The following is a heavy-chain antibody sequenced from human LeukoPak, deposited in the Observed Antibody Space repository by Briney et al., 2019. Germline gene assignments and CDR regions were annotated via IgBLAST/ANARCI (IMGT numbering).Heavy chain of an antibody. CDR1: GFTFSSYE. Sequence: PGGPLRLSCAASGFTFSSYEMNWVRQAPGKGLEWVSYISSSGNTIYYADSVKGRFTISRDNAKNSLYLQMNSLRAEDTAVYYCARDRRNYDTLTGYYIKVAMDVWGQGTTVTVSS. CDR2: ISSSGNTI. J-gene: IGHJ6*02. D-gene: IGHD3-9*01. CDR3: ARDRRNYDTLTGYYIKVAMDV. V-gene: IGHV3-48*03.